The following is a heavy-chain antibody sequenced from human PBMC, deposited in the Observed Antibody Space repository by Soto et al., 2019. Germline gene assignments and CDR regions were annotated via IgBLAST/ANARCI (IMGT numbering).Heavy chain of an antibody. V-gene: IGHV1-69*02. J-gene: IGHJ5*02. Sequence: QVQLVQSGAEVKKPGSSVKVSCKASGGTFSSYTISWVRQAPGQGLEWMGRIIPILGIANYAQKFQGRVTITADKSTSTAYMELSSLRSEDTAVYYCARASLRFGELYPIDPWGQGTLVTVSS. CDR1: GGTFSSYT. CDR2: IIPILGIA. D-gene: IGHD3-10*01. CDR3: ARASLRFGELYPIDP.